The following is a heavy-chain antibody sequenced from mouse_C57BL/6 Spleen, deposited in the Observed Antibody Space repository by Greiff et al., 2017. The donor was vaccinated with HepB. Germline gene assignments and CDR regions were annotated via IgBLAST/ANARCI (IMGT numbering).Heavy chain of an antibody. D-gene: IGHD4-1*01. CDR3: ARHEDQTGTWVYWDFDV. CDR2: FYPGSGSI. Sequence: QVQLQQSGAELVKPGASVKLSCKASGYTFTEYTIHWVKQRSGQGLEWIGWFYPGSGSIKYNEKFKDKATLTADKSSSTVYMELSRLTSEDSAVYFWARHEDQTGTWVYWDFDVWGTGTTVTVSS. CDR1: GYTFTEYT. J-gene: IGHJ1*03. V-gene: IGHV1-62-2*01.